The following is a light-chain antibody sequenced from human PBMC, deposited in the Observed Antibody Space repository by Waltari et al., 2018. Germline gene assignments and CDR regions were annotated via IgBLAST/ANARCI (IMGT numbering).Light chain of an antibody. V-gene: IGLV1-44*01. CDR3: SAWDDSLNGPI. CDR1: NSNIGKNA. J-gene: IGLJ2*01. CDR2: GDD. Sequence: QSVLIQPPSAPGTPGQRLTPSCSGSNSNIGKNAKTWYQQLPGTAPKLLMSGDDQRPSGVPDRFSGSKSGTSASLAISGLQSEDEADYYCSAWDDSLNGPIFGGGTKLTVL.